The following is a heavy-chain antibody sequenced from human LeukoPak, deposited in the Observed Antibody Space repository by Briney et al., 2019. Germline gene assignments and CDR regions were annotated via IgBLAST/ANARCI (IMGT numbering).Heavy chain of an antibody. CDR2: INHSGST. V-gene: IGHV4-4*02. Sequence: SGTLSLTCAVSGGSISSSNWRSWVRQPPGKGLEWIGEINHSGSTNYNPSLKSRVTISVDTSKNQFSLKLSSVTAADTAVYYCARGRTSYSSSPYYFDYWGQGTLVTVSS. CDR3: ARGRTSYSSSPYYFDY. J-gene: IGHJ4*02. CDR1: GGSISSSNW. D-gene: IGHD6-13*01.